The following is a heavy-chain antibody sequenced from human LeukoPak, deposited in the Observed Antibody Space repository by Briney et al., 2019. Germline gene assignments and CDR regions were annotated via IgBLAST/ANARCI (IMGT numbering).Heavy chain of an antibody. V-gene: IGHV3-30*18. J-gene: IGHJ4*02. CDR1: GFTFSSND. D-gene: IGHD6-19*01. CDR2: ISYDGSSK. CDR3: AKVTSSAWYGLDY. Sequence: GGSLRLSCAASGFTFSSNDMHWVRQAPGKGLEWVAVISYDGSSKSYADSVKGRFIISRDNSKNTLYLQMNSLRAEDTAVYYCAKVTSSAWYGLDYWGQGTLVTVSS.